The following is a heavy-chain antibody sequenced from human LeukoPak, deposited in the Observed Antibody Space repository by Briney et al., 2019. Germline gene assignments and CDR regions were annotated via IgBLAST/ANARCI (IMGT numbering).Heavy chain of an antibody. D-gene: IGHD5-18*01. J-gene: IGHJ4*02. CDR2: IYYSGST. CDR3: ARGVDTAMVAYFDY. V-gene: IGHV4-31*03. CDR1: GASISSGGYY. Sequence: SETLSLTCTVSGASISSGGYYWSWIRQHPGKGLECIGYIYYSGSTYYDPSLKSRITISVDTSKNQFSLKLSSVTAADTAVYYCARGVDTAMVAYFDYWGQGTLVTVSS.